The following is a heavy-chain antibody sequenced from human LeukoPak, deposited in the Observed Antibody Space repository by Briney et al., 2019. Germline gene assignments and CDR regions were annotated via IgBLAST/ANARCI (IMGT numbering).Heavy chain of an antibody. V-gene: IGHV3-49*03. CDR3: TREEEMATIKPFDY. J-gene: IGHJ4*02. Sequence: GGSLRLSCTASGFTFGDYAMSWFRQAPGKGLEWVGFIRSKAYGGTTEYAASVKGRFTISRDDSKSIAYLQMNSLKTEDTAVYYCTREEEMATIKPFDYWGQGTLVTVPS. CDR2: IRSKAYGGTT. D-gene: IGHD5-24*01. CDR1: GFTFGDYA.